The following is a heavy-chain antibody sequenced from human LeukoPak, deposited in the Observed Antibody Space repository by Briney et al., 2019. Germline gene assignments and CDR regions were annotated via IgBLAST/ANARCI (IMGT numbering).Heavy chain of an antibody. J-gene: IGHJ3*02. V-gene: IGHV4-30-2*01. D-gene: IGHD1-1*01. Sequence: PSETLSLTCTVSGGSISSGGYYWSWIRQPPGKGLEWIGYIYHSGSTYYNPSLKSRVTISVDRSKNQFSLKLSSVTAADTAVYYCASATTGDAFDIWGQGTMVTVSS. CDR2: IYHSGST. CDR3: ASATTGDAFDI. CDR1: GGSISSGGYY.